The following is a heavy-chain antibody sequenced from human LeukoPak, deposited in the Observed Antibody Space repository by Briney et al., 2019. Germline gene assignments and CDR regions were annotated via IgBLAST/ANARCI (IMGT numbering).Heavy chain of an antibody. V-gene: IGHV3-23*01. CDR3: AKLTRPIAAPATRIDY. Sequence: GGSLRLSCAASGFTFSSYAMSWVRQAPGKGLEWVSAISGNGGNTYYADSVKGRLTISRDNSKNTLYLQMNSLRAEDTAVYYCAKLTRPIAAPATRIDYWGQGTLVTVSS. D-gene: IGHD6-13*01. J-gene: IGHJ4*02. CDR2: ISGNGGNT. CDR1: GFTFSSYA.